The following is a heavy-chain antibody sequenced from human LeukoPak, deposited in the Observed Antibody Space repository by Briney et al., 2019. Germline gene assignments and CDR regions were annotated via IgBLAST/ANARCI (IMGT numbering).Heavy chain of an antibody. CDR3: AKDGEIAAAARFEYFQH. J-gene: IGHJ1*01. D-gene: IGHD6-13*01. CDR1: GFTFSSYA. Sequence: GGSLRLSCAASGFTFSSYAMRWVRQAPGKGLEWVSAISGSGGSTYYADSVKGRFTISRDNSKNTLYLQMNSLRAEDTAVYYCAKDGEIAAAARFEYFQHWGQGTLVTVSS. CDR2: ISGSGGST. V-gene: IGHV3-23*01.